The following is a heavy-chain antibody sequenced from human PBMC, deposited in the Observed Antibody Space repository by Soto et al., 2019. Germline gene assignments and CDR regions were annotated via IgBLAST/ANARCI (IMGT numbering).Heavy chain of an antibody. J-gene: IGHJ4*02. CDR3: ARTPGGSSSFVDY. V-gene: IGHV1-3*05. D-gene: IGHD6-6*01. Sequence: QVQLVQSGAEEKKPGASVKVSCKASGYTFTSYAMHWVRQAPGQRLEWMGWINAGNGNTKYSQKFQGRVTINRETSASTAYMELSSLRSEDTAVYYCARTPGGSSSFVDYWGQGTLVTVSS. CDR2: INAGNGNT. CDR1: GYTFTSYA.